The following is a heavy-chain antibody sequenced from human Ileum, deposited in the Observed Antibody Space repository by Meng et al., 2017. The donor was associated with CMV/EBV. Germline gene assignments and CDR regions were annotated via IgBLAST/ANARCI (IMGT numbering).Heavy chain of an antibody. D-gene: IGHD3-3*01. V-gene: IGHV1-2*02. CDR3: ARDRVINVLKFLECDY. Sequence: GYTFTGHYLHWVRQAPGQGLEWMGWINPNSGGANYAQKFQGRVTMTRDTSITTAYMELDRLTFDDTAVYYCARDRVINVLKFLECDYWGQGTLVTVSS. CDR1: GYTFTGHY. J-gene: IGHJ4*02. CDR2: INPNSGGA.